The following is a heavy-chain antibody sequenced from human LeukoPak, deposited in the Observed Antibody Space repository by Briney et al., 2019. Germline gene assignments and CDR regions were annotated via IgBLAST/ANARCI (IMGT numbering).Heavy chain of an antibody. V-gene: IGHV4-34*01. CDR1: GGSFSGYY. CDR3: ARGRSGSSVDY. CDR2: INHSGST. D-gene: IGHD6-19*01. Sequence: SETLSLTCAIYGGSFSGYYWSWIRQPPGKGLEWIGEINHSGSTNYNPSLKSRVTISVDTSKNQFSLKLSSVTAADTAVYYCARGRSGSSVDYWGQGTLVTVSS. J-gene: IGHJ4*02.